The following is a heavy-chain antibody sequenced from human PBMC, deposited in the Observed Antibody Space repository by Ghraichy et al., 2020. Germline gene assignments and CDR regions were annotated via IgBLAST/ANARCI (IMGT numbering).Heavy chain of an antibody. CDR2: IRSKANNYAT. CDR3: TRRGYSGNSGIGY. D-gene: IGHD4-23*01. Sequence: GGSLRLSCAASGFTFSDSSMHWVRQASGKGLEWVGRIRSKANNYATTYAASVKGRFTMSRDDSKNTAYLQMNSLKTEDTALYYCTRRGYSGNSGIGYWGQGTLVTVSS. V-gene: IGHV3-73*01. CDR1: GFTFSDSS. J-gene: IGHJ4*02.